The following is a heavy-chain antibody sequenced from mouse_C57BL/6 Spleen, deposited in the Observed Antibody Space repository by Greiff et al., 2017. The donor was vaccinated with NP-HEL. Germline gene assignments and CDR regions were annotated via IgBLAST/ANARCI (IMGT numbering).Heavy chain of an antibody. CDR1: GYTFTDYY. J-gene: IGHJ1*03. CDR2: INPNNGGT. D-gene: IGHD1-1*01. CDR3: ARDYDGSRGYWYFDV. Sequence: EVQLQQSGPELVKPGASVKISCKASGYTFTDYYINWVKQSHGKSLEWIGDINPNNGGTSYNEKFKGKATLTVDKSSSTAYMELRSLTSEDSAVYYCARDYDGSRGYWYFDVWGTGTTVTVSS. V-gene: IGHV1-26*01.